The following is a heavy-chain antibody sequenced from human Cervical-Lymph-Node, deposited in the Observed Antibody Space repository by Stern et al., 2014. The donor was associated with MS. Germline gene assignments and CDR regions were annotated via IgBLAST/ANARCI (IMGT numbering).Heavy chain of an antibody. Sequence: MQLVEYGPEVKKTGTSVKVSWKASGFTFTSSAVQWGRQASGQRLEGKGWIGVGSGNTYYAQKFQERVTITRDMSTSTAYMELSSLRSEDTAVYYCAAEPMYYSDSVGAFDIWGQGTMVTVSS. CDR3: AAEPMYYSDSVGAFDI. CDR1: GFTFTSSA. J-gene: IGHJ3*02. V-gene: IGHV1-58*01. D-gene: IGHD3-22*01. CDR2: IGVGSGNT.